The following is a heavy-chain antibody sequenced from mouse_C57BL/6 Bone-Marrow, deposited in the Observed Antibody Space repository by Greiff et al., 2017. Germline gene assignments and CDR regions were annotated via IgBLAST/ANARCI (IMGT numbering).Heavy chain of an antibody. CDR3: ARRLLRGSAMDY. CDR1: GFTFSSYG. CDR2: ISSGGSYT. V-gene: IGHV5-6*02. Sequence: EVKLVESGGDLVKPGGSLKLSCAASGFTFSSYGMSWVRQTPDKRLEWVATISSGGSYTYYPDSVKGRFTISRDNAKNTLYLQMSSLKSEDTAMYYCARRLLRGSAMDYWGQGTSVTVSS. D-gene: IGHD1-1*01. J-gene: IGHJ4*01.